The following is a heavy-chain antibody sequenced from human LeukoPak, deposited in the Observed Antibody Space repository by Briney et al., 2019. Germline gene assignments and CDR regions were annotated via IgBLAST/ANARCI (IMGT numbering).Heavy chain of an antibody. Sequence: TSETLCLTCTVSGGSIISSSYYWGWIRQPPEKGLEWIGSIYYSGSTYYNPSLESRVTISVDTSKNHFSLKLSSVTAADTAVYYCARRDSQLVNFFDYWGQGTLVTVSS. J-gene: IGHJ4*02. CDR2: IYYSGST. V-gene: IGHV4-39*02. D-gene: IGHD6-6*01. CDR1: GGSIISSSYY. CDR3: ARRDSQLVNFFDY.